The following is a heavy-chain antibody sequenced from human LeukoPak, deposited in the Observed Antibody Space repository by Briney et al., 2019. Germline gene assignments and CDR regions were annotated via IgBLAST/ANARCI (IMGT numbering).Heavy chain of an antibody. CDR3: ARKDYADYTFDY. Sequence: PSESLPLSFTVPRGPISSTSYYWGSIRKPPGKGHEWTGSMYYSGSTNYNPSLKSTMTTSIDTSKNQLSLKRSSVTAADTAVYYCARKDYADYTFDYWGQGTLVTVSS. J-gene: IGHJ4*02. CDR2: MYYSGST. D-gene: IGHD4-17*01. V-gene: IGHV4-39*01. CDR1: RGPISSTSYY.